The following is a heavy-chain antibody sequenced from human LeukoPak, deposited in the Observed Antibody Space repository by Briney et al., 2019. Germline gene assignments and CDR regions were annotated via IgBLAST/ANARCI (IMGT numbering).Heavy chain of an antibody. V-gene: IGHV3-74*01. CDR1: GFLFSNYW. Sequence: GGSLRLSCAASGFLFSNYWMHWVRQAPGEGLVWVSRINTDGITTSYADSVKGRFTISRDNAKNTMYLEMNSLRAEDTAVYYCTRVLKPFGTPPLNIPMAFWGQGTLVTVSS. CDR2: INTDGITT. D-gene: IGHD1-14*01. CDR3: TRVLKPFGTPPLNIPMAF. J-gene: IGHJ4*02.